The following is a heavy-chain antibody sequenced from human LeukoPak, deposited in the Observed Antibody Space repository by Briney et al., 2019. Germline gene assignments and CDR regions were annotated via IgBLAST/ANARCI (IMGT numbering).Heavy chain of an antibody. D-gene: IGHD6-19*01. CDR2: INHSGNT. J-gene: IGHJ4*02. CDR3: ARVLPYSSGWGVDY. V-gene: IGHV4-34*01. CDR1: GGSFSGYY. Sequence: TPSETLSLTCAVYGGSFSGYYWSWIRQPPGKGLEWIGEINHSGNTNYNTSLKSRVTISLDTSKNQFSLKLSSVTAADTAVYYCARVLPYSSGWGVDYWGQGALVTVSS.